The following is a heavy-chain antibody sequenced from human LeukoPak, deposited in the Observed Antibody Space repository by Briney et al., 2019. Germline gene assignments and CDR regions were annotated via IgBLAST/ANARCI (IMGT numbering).Heavy chain of an antibody. V-gene: IGHV1-46*01. D-gene: IGHD6-13*01. CDR3: ATQDGYRVMDV. CDR2: INTSGGST. Sequence: ASVKVSCKASGYTFTSYYMHWVRQAPGQGLEWMGIINTSGGSTSYAQKFQARVTMTRDTSTSTVYMELNSVRAEDTAVYYCATQDGYRVMDVWGKGTTVTVSS. CDR1: GYTFTSYY. J-gene: IGHJ6*03.